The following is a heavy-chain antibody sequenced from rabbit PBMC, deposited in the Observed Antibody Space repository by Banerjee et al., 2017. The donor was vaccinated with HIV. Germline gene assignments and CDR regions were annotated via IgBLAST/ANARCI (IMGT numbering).Heavy chain of an antibody. Sequence: QSLEESGGDLVKPGASLTLTCTASGFSFSSSYWICWVRQAPGKGLELIAYIYTGDGSTYYASWVNGRFTISKTSSTTVTLQPNSLTAADTATYFCVRDHGASSRRYFNLWGQGTLVTVS. CDR2: IYTGDGST. CDR1: GFSFSSSYW. V-gene: IGHV1S40*01. J-gene: IGHJ4*01. D-gene: IGHD1-1*01. CDR3: VRDHGASSRRYFNL.